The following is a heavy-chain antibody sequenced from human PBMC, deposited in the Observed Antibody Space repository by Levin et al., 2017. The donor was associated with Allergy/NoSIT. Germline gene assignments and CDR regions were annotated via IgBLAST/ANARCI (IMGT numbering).Heavy chain of an antibody. Sequence: GGSLRLSCAASGFTFSSYGMHWVRQAPGKGLEWVAAISYDGGNKHYPDSVTGRFTVSRDSSKNTLYLQMNSLTTEDTAVYYCLKGGYGQVADNWGQGTLVTVSS. V-gene: IGHV3-30*03. CDR2: ISYDGGNK. D-gene: IGHD5-18*01. J-gene: IGHJ4*02. CDR1: GFTFSSYG. CDR3: LKGGYGQVADN.